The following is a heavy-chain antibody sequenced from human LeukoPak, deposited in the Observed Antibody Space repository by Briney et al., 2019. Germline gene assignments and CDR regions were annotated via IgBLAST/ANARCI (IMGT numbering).Heavy chain of an antibody. V-gene: IGHV4-59*01. D-gene: IGHD5-18*01. CDR3: ARTEGYSYGSLDY. J-gene: IGHJ4*02. CDR1: GGSISSYY. Sequence: SETLSLTCTDSGGSISSYYWSWIRQPPGKGLEWIGYIYYSGSTNYNPSLKSRVTISVDTSKNQFSLKLSSVTAADTAVYYCARTEGYSYGSLDYWGQGTLVTVSS. CDR2: IYYSGST.